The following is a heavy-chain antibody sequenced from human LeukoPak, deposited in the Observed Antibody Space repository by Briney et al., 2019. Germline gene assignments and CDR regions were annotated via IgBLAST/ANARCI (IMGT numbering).Heavy chain of an antibody. CDR1: GYTFTSYD. Sequence: ASAKVSCKASGYTFTSYDINWVRQATGQGLEWMGWMNPNSGNTGYAQKFQGRVTITRNTSISTAYMELSSLRSEDTAVYYCARREGDYYYYYMDVWGKGTTVTVSS. CDR3: ARREGDYYYYYMDV. CDR2: MNPNSGNT. J-gene: IGHJ6*03. V-gene: IGHV1-8*03.